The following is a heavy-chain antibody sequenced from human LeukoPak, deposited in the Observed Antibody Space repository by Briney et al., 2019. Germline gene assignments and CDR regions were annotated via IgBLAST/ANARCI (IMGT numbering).Heavy chain of an antibody. CDR2: INPNSGGT. V-gene: IGHV1-2*02. CDR1: GYTFTGYY. Sequence: ASVKVSCKASGYTFTGYYMHWVRQPPGQRLEWMGWINPNSGGTNYAQKFQGRVTMTTDTSISTAYMELSRLRSDDTALYYCARDIRTVTTSYDYYYYCMDVWGEGITVSVSS. CDR3: ARDIRTVTTSYDYYYYCMDV. J-gene: IGHJ6*03. D-gene: IGHD4-11*01.